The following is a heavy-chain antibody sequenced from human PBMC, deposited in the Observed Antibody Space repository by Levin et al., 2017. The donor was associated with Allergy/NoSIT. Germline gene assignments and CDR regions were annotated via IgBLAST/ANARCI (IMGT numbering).Heavy chain of an antibody. V-gene: IGHV3-49*04. CDR1: GFTFGDYA. CDR3: ARGGPPNYDYNWGSYRDGYFDY. D-gene: IGHD3-16*02. Sequence: SCTGSGFTFGDYAMSWVRQAPGKGLEWVGFIRNKAHGGTTEYAASVKGRLTISRDDSNSLAYLQMNSLKTEDTAVYFCARGGPPNYDYNWGSYRDGYFDYWGQGALVTVSS. CDR2: IRNKAHGGTT. J-gene: IGHJ4*02.